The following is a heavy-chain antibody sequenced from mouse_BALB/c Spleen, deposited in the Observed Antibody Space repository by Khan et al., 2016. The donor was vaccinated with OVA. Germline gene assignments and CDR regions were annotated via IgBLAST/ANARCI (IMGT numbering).Heavy chain of an antibody. CDR1: GFSLNTYG. Sequence: VQLQESGPGLVQPSQSLSITCTVSGFSLNTYGIHWVRQSPGKGLEWLGLIWSDGRTDYNVPFISRLSITKDSPKSQVFFKMNSLQPDDTAIYYGAGTSYGYDFTDWGQGTLVTVSA. CDR3: AGTSYGYDFTD. D-gene: IGHD2-2*01. J-gene: IGHJ3*01. CDR2: IWSDGRT. V-gene: IGHV2-2*01.